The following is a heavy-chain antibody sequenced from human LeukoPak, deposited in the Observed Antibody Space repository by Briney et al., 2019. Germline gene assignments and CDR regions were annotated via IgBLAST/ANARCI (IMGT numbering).Heavy chain of an antibody. V-gene: IGHV3-11*01. CDR3: ARGLGSGWPYYFDY. CDR2: ISSSGSTI. D-gene: IGHD6-19*01. CDR1: GFTFSDYY. J-gene: IGHJ4*02. Sequence: RGSLRLSCAASGFTFSDYYMSWIRQALGKGLEWVSYISSSGSTIYYADSVKGRFTISRDNAKNSLYLQMNSLRAEDTAVYYCARGLGSGWPYYFDYWGQGTLVTVSS.